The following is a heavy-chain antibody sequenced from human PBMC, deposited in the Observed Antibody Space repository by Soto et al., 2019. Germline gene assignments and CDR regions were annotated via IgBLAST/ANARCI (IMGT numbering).Heavy chain of an antibody. J-gene: IGHJ6*02. Sequence: SETLSLTCTVSGGSISSGGYYWSWIRQHPGKGLEWIGYIYYSGSTYYNPSLKSRVTISVDTSKNQFSLKLSSVTAADTAVYYCARSLSDILTRYLAVGMDVWGQGTTVTVSS. CDR3: ARSLSDILTRYLAVGMDV. V-gene: IGHV4-31*03. CDR2: IYYSGST. D-gene: IGHD3-9*01. CDR1: GGSISSGGYY.